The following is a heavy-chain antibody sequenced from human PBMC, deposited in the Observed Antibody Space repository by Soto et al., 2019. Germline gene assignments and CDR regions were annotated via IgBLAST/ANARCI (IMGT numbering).Heavy chain of an antibody. D-gene: IGHD6-6*01. CDR3: AKVGPESIAARPRALNAFDI. Sequence: PGGSLRLSCAASGFTFSSYAMSWVRQAPGKGLEWVSAISGSGGSTYYADSVKGRFTISRDNSKNTLYLQMNSLRAEDTAVYYCAKVGPESIAARPRALNAFDIWGQGTMVTV. V-gene: IGHV3-23*01. J-gene: IGHJ3*02. CDR2: ISGSGGST. CDR1: GFTFSSYA.